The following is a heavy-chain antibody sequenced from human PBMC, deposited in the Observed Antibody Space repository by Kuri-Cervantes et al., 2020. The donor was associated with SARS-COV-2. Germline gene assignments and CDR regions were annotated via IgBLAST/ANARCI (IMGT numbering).Heavy chain of an antibody. CDR1: GFSLSTSGVG. Sequence: SGPTLVKPTQTLTLTCTFSGFSLSTSGVGVGWIRQPPGKALEWFALIYWDDDKRYSPSLKSRLTITKDTSKNQVVLTMTNMDPVDTATYYCAHVKTIFGVVIGPFDYWGQGTLVTVSS. J-gene: IGHJ4*02. CDR3: AHVKTIFGVVIGPFDY. D-gene: IGHD3-3*01. V-gene: IGHV2-5*02. CDR2: IYWDDDK.